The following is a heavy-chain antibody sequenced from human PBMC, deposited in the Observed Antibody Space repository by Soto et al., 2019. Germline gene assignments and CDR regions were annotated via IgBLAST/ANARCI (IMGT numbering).Heavy chain of an antibody. CDR2: ISYDGSNK. D-gene: IGHD3-10*01. CDR3: AKDSSYYGSGRYLYGMDV. V-gene: IGHV3-30*18. CDR1: GFTFSSYG. J-gene: IGHJ6*02. Sequence: QVRLVESGGGVVQPGRSLRLSCAASGFTFSSYGMHWVRQAPGKGLEWVAVISYDGSNKYYADSVKGRFTISRDNSKNTLYLQMNSLRAEDTAVYYCAKDSSYYGSGRYLYGMDVWGQGTTVTVSS.